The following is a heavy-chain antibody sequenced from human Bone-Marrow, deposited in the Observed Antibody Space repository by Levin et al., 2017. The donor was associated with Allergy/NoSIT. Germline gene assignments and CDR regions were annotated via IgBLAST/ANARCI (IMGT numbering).Heavy chain of an antibody. J-gene: IGHJ6*02. D-gene: IGHD3-9*01. CDR3: ARDRTYGILRNYGMDV. V-gene: IGHV3-21*01. CDR2: INSGSTDI. Sequence: GESLKISCAASGFNFSTYNMNWVRQAPGKALEWVSSINSGSTDIYYADSLKGRFTISSDNAENSLYLQMNGLRAGDTAVYYCARDRTYGILRNYGMDVWGQGTTVTVSS. CDR1: GFNFSTYN.